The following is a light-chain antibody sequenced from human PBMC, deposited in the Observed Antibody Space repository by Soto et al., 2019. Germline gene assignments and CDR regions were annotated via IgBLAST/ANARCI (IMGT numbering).Light chain of an antibody. CDR2: DTS. CDR3: QHRSSWPLS. V-gene: IGKV3-11*02. CDR1: QSVNNY. Sequence: DILLTQSPSSLSASPGERVTISCRASQSVNNYLTWHQQKPGQAPRLLIYDTSNRATGIPPRFSGSGSERDFTLTISSLEPEDSALYYCQHRSSWPLSFGGGTQVEIK. J-gene: IGKJ4*01.